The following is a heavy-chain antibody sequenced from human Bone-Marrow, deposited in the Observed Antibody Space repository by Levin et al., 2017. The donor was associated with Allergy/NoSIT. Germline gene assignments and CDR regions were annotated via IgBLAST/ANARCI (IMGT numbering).Heavy chain of an antibody. J-gene: IGHJ4*02. V-gene: IGHV1-69*06. CDR1: GGTFSSYA. CDR3: ARGLYCGGDCYMIYFDY. Sequence: SVKVSCKASGGTFSSYAISWVRQAPGQGLEWMGGIIPIFGTANYAQKFQGRVTITADKSTSTAYMELSSLRSEDTAVYYCARGLYCGGDCYMIYFDYWGQGTLVTVSS. CDR2: IIPIFGTA. D-gene: IGHD2-21*02.